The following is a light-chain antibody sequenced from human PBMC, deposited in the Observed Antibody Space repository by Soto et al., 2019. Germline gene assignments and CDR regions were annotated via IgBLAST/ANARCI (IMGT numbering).Light chain of an antibody. CDR2: DAS. Sequence: DIQMTQSPFTLSASVGDRATITCRASQSISSWFAWYQQKSGKAPKLLLYDASSLESVVPSRCGGSGGRTEFPLTISSLQPDDFATYCCQRYNSYVTFGGGTKVEIK. CDR1: QSISSW. J-gene: IGKJ4*01. CDR3: QRYNSYVT. V-gene: IGKV1-5*01.